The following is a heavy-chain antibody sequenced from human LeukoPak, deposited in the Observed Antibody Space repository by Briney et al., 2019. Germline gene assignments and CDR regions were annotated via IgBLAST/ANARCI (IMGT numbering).Heavy chain of an antibody. V-gene: IGHV4-34*01. D-gene: IGHD3-22*01. CDR3: ARGRQDVTMIVVVMTAVAYYLDV. CDR2: MNPSGST. Sequence: SETLSLTCAVYGGSFSGYYWTWIRQTPEKGLEWIGEMNPSGSTSYNPSLKSRVTISVDTSKNQFSLKLSSVTAADTAVYYCARGRQDVTMIVVVMTAVAYYLDVWGKGTTVTVS. CDR1: GGSFSGYY. J-gene: IGHJ6*03.